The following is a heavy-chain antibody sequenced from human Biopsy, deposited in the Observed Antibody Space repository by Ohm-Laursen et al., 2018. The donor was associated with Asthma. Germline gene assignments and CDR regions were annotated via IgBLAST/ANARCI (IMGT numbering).Heavy chain of an antibody. J-gene: IGHJ6*02. V-gene: IGHV3-66*02. Sequence: SLRLSCAASEFSVSSSYMSWVRQAPGKGLEWVSVIYNDGRAYYADSVKGRFTISRDNSKNTLDLQMNSLSAEDSAVYYCARVDGVVEPATRMGGMDVWGQGTTVTVSS. CDR1: EFSVSSSY. CDR3: ARVDGVVEPATRMGGMDV. CDR2: IYNDGRA. D-gene: IGHD2-15*01.